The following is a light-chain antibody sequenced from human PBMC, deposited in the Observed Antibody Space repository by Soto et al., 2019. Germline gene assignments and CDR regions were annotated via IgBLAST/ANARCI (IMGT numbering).Light chain of an antibody. Sequence: ALTQPASVSGSPGQSITISCTGTSSDVGDYNYVSWYQQLPGKAPKLLIYDVSSRPSGVSYRFSGSKSGNRASLTISGLQADDEADYYCSSYSSIITRVFGGGTKLTVL. CDR3: SSYSSIITRV. CDR2: DVS. CDR1: SSDVGDYNY. J-gene: IGLJ3*02. V-gene: IGLV2-14*01.